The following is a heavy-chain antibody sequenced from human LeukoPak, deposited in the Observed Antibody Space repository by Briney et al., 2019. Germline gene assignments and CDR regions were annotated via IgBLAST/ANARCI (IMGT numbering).Heavy chain of an antibody. CDR2: IYYSGST. Sequence: PSETLSLTCTVSGGSISSHYWSWIRQPPGKGLEWIGYIYYSGSTNYNPSLKSRVTISVDTSKYQFSLKLSSVTAADTAVYYCARGVSITGVWGQGTLVTVSS. CDR1: GGSISSHY. V-gene: IGHV4-59*11. J-gene: IGHJ4*02. D-gene: IGHD5-24*01. CDR3: ARGVSITGV.